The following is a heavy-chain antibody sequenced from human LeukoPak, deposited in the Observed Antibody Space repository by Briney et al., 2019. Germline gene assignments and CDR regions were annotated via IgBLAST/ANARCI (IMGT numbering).Heavy chain of an antibody. CDR1: GFSFSDSY. CDR2: ISGSGSDI. Sequence: GGSLRLSCVVSGFSFSDSYMTWIRQTPGKGLESLAYISGSGSDIYYADSVKGRFTISRDNAKNSLYLQMNSLRPEDTALYYCSTDPRLLIYWGHGTLVTVSS. D-gene: IGHD2-8*01. V-gene: IGHV3-11*01. J-gene: IGHJ4*01. CDR3: STDPRLLIY.